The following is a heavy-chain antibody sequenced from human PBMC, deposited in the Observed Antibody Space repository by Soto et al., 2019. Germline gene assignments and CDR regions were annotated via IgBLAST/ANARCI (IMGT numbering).Heavy chain of an antibody. Sequence: ASVKVSCKASGYTFTTYAMHWVRQAPGQRLEWMGWINTGNGNTEYSQKFQGRVTMTRNTAISTAYMELSSLRSEDTAVYYCARSGGGSNVNFDYWGQGTQVTVSS. CDR3: ARSGGGSNVNFDY. V-gene: IGHV1-3*04. CDR1: GYTFTTYA. CDR2: INTGNGNT. D-gene: IGHD2-15*01. J-gene: IGHJ4*02.